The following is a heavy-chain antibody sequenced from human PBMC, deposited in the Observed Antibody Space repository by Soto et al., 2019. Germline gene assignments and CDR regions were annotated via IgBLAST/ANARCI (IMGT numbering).Heavy chain of an antibody. V-gene: IGHV3-7*01. CDR2: IKQDGTDL. D-gene: IGHD3-3*01. Sequence: EVQLVESGGGLVQPGGSLRLSCAASGFTFSSYWMSWVRQAPEKGLEWVANIKQDGTDLYFVDSVKGRFTLSRDNAKNAPNLHTGTQIADDTAVYYGAPTILGVVYHSSDTDDCCKGPKVTLS. J-gene: IGHJ6*03. CDR3: APTILGVVYHSSDTDD. CDR1: GFTFSSYW.